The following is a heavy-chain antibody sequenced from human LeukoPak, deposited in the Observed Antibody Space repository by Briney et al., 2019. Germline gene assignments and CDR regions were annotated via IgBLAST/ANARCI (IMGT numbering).Heavy chain of an antibody. CDR1: GFTFSSYW. CDR2: IRSKAYGGTT. Sequence: PGGSLRLSCAASGFTFSSYWMSWVRQAPGKGLEWVGFIRSKAYGGTTEYAASVKGRFTISRDDSKSIAYLQMNSLKTEDTAVYYCTSGGTSYYWGQGTLVTVSS. V-gene: IGHV3-49*04. J-gene: IGHJ4*02. D-gene: IGHD4-23*01. CDR3: TSGGTSYY.